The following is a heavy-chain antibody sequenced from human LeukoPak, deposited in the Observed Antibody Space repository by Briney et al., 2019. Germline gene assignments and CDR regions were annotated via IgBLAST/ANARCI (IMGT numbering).Heavy chain of an antibody. V-gene: IGHV4-59*01. CDR1: GGSISSYY. D-gene: IGHD3-10*01. CDR2: IYYSGST. Sequence: TSETLSLTCTVSGGSISSYYWSWIRQPPGKGLEWIGYIYYSGSTNYNPSLKSRVTISVDTSKNQFSLKLSSVTAADTAVYYCARVRGSGSYYPPYYYYGMDVWGQGTTVTVSS. J-gene: IGHJ6*02. CDR3: ARVRGSGSYYPPYYYYGMDV.